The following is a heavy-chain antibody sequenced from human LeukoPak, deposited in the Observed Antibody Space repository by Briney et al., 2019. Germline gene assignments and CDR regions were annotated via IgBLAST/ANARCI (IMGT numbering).Heavy chain of an antibody. CDR1: GGSISSYY. CDR2: IHNSGNT. D-gene: IGHD1-1*01. Sequence: PSETLSLTCTVSGGSISSYYWSWIRQPPGKGLEWIEHIHNSGNTNYNPSLKSRVTLSVDTSKNQFSLKLSSVTAADTAVYYCAREGTTGRNLNWFDSWGQGTLVTVSS. CDR3: AREGTTGRNLNWFDS. J-gene: IGHJ5*01. V-gene: IGHV4-59*01.